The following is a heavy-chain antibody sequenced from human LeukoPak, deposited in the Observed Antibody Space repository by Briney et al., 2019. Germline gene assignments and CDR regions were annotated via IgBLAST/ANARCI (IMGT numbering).Heavy chain of an antibody. J-gene: IGHJ6*02. CDR3: AKEVRGSKYYYGMDV. V-gene: IGHV3-30*18. D-gene: IGHD3-10*01. CDR2: ISYDGSNK. CDR1: GFTFSSYG. Sequence: GGSLRLSCAASGFTFSSYGMHWVRQAPGKGLEWVAVISYDGSNKYYADSVKGRFTISRDNSKNTLYLQMNSLRAEDTAVYYCAKEVRGSKYYYGMDVWGQGTTVTVSS.